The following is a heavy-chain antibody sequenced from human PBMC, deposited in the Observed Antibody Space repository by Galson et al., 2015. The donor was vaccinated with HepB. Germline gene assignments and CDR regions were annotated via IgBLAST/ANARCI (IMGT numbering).Heavy chain of an antibody. Sequence: LSLTCAVHGGSFSGYYWSWIRQPPGKGLEWIGEIYPSGSSSYNPSLKSRVTMSGDTSKNQFSLRLTSVTAADTALYFCARRIRYSANDYWGQGTLVTVPS. CDR1: GGSFSGYY. CDR2: IYPSGSS. D-gene: IGHD3-9*01. V-gene: IGHV4-34*01. CDR3: ARRIRYSANDY. J-gene: IGHJ4*02.